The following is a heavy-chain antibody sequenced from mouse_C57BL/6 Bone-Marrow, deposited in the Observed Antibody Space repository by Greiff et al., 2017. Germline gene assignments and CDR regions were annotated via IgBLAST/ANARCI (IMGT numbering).Heavy chain of an antibody. D-gene: IGHD2-5*01. CDR1: GYTFTSYW. J-gene: IGHJ3*01. Sequence: QVQLQQPGAELVKPGASVKLSCKASGYTFTSYWMHWVKQRPGQGLEWIGMIHPNSGSTNYNEKFKSKATLTVDKSSSTAYMQLSSLASEDSAGYYWARADVYYSKGAWFAYWGQGTLVTVSA. CDR3: ARADVYYSKGAWFAY. V-gene: IGHV1-64*01. CDR2: IHPNSGST.